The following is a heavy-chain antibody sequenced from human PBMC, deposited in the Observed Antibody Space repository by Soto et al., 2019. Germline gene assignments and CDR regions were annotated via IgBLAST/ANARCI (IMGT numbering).Heavy chain of an antibody. CDR2: IYYSGST. Sequence: QVQLQESGPGLVKPSETLSLTCTVSGGSISSYYWSWIRQPPGKGLEWIGYIYYSGSTNYNPSLKSRVTISVDTSKNQFSLKLSSVTAADTAVYYCARHFHASNWFDPWGQGTLVTVSS. CDR3: ARHFHASNWFDP. V-gene: IGHV4-59*08. CDR1: GGSISSYY. J-gene: IGHJ5*02.